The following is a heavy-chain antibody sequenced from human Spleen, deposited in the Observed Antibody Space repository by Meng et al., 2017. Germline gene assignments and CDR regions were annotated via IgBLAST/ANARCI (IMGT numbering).Heavy chain of an antibody. Sequence: GGSLRLSCAASGFTFSYYWMSWVRRPPGKGLEWVANINQDGSEKYYVDSVRGRFTISRDNVQNSLYLQMNSLRAEDTAVYYCARADRPAAVDYWGQGTLVTVSS. D-gene: IGHD6-13*01. CDR2: INQDGSEK. J-gene: IGHJ4*02. CDR3: ARADRPAAVDY. V-gene: IGHV3-7*01. CDR1: GFTFSYYW.